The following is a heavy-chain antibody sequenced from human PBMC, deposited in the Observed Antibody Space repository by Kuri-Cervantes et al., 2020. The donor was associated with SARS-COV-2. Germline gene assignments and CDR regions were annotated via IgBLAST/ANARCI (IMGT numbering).Heavy chain of an antibody. CDR2: ISYEGSNK. CDR3: ARVRALCGGDCYSANDAFVI. Sequence: GGSLRLSCAASGFTFSSYAMHWVRQAPGKGLEWVAVISYEGSNKYYADSVKGRFTISRDNSKNTLYLQMNSLRAEDTAVYYCARVRALCGGDCYSANDAFVIWGQGTMVTVSS. V-gene: IGHV3-30-3*01. J-gene: IGHJ3*02. CDR1: GFTFSSYA. D-gene: IGHD2-21*02.